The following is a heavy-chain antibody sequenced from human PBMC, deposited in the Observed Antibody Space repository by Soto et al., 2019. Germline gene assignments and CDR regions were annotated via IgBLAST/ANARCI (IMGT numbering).Heavy chain of an antibody. CDR2: IIPIFGTA. V-gene: IGHV1-69*13. CDR3: ARDAPYPNAFDI. J-gene: IGHJ3*02. CDR1: GVTFSSYA. Sequence: GASVKVSGKASGVTFSSYAIGWVRQAPGQGLEWMGGIIPIFGTANYAQKFQGRVTITADESTSTAYMELSSLRSEDTAVYYCARDAPYPNAFDIWGQGTMVTVS.